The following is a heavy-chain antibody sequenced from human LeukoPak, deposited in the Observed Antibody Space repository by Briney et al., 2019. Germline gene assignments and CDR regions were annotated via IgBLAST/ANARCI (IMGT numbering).Heavy chain of an antibody. Sequence: PGGSQRLSCAASGFTVSSNYMSWVRQAPGKGLEWVSVIYSGGSTYYADSVKGRFTISRDNSKNTLYLQMNSLRAEDTAVYYCARAVAGYYYYYMDVWGKGTTVTVSS. CDR1: GFTVSSNY. CDR2: IYSGGST. CDR3: ARAVAGYYYYYMDV. D-gene: IGHD6-19*01. J-gene: IGHJ6*03. V-gene: IGHV3-53*01.